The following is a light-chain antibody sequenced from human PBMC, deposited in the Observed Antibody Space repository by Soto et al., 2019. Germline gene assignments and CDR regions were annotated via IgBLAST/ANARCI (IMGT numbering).Light chain of an antibody. V-gene: IGKV1-6*01. CDR3: LQDYNYPHT. J-gene: IGKJ1*01. CDR1: QGIRND. CDR2: AAA. Sequence: AIQMTQSPSSLSASVGDRVTITCRASQGIRNDLGWYQQKPGKAPTVLIFAAASLQRGVPSRFSGSGSGTDFTLIISSLQPEDFATYYCLQDYNYPHTFGQGTKVEIK.